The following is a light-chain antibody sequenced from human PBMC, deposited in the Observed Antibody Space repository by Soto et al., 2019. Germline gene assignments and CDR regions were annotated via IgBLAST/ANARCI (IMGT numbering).Light chain of an antibody. CDR1: SSNIGSNT. J-gene: IGLJ2*01. V-gene: IGLV1-44*01. CDR2: SNY. Sequence: QSVLTQPPSASGTPGQRVTISCSGSSSNIGSNTVNWYQQLPGTAPKLLIYSNYQRPSGVPDRFSGSKSGTSASLAISGLQPEDEADYYCAAWDDSLNGVLFGGGTKLTVL. CDR3: AAWDDSLNGVL.